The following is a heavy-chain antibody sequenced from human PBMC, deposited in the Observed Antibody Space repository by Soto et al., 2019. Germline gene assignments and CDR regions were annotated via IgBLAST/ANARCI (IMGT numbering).Heavy chain of an antibody. V-gene: IGHV1-18*01. CDR2: ISAYNGNT. CDR1: GYTFTSYG. CDR3: ARDRECYDILTGYFTFDY. J-gene: IGHJ4*02. D-gene: IGHD3-9*01. Sequence: QVQLVQSGAEVKKPGASVKVSCKASGYTFTSYGISWVRQAPGQGLEWMGWISAYNGNTNYAQKLQGRVTMTTDTSRSTAYMELRSLRYDDTAVYFCARDRECYDILTGYFTFDYWGQATLVTVSS.